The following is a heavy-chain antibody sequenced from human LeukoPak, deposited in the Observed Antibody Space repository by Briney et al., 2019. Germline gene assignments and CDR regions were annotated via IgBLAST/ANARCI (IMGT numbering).Heavy chain of an antibody. CDR3: EKDLQIATLIDY. CDR2: ISYDGSAT. CDR1: GITFSSYY. J-gene: IGHJ4*02. V-gene: IGHV3-30*18. Sequence: AESLRLSCAASGITFSSYYLHWVRQAPGKGLEWVAVISYDGSATYNAASEKGRITISRDNAKHTPYQQINSPSAEATAEYYCEKDLQIATLIDYWGQGTLVTVSS.